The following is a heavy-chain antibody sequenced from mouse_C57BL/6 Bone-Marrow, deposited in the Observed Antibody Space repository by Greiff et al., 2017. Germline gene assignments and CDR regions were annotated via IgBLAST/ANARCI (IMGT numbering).Heavy chain of an antibody. J-gene: IGHJ4*01. V-gene: IGHV1-18*01. Sequence: VQLQQSGPELVKPGASVKIPCKASGYTFTDYNMDWVKQSHGKSLEWIGDINPNNGGTIYNQKFKGKATLTVDKSSRTAYMELRSLTSADTAVYYCARNRDSSCYYAMDYWGQGTSVTVSS. CDR2: INPNNGGT. D-gene: IGHD3-2*02. CDR1: GYTFTDYN. CDR3: ARNRDSSCYYAMDY.